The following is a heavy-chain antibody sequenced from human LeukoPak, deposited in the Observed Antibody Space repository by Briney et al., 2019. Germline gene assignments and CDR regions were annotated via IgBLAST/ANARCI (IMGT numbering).Heavy chain of an antibody. J-gene: IGHJ5*02. V-gene: IGHV1-69*04. CDR1: GYTFTSYG. CDR3: ARNEVVRGRLYNWFDP. D-gene: IGHD3-10*01. CDR2: IIPILGIA. Sequence: ASVKVSCKASGYTFTSYGISWVRQAPGQGLEWMGRIIPILGIANYAQKFQGRVTITADKSTSTAYMELSSLRSEDTAVYYWARNEVVRGRLYNWFDPWGQGTLVTVSS.